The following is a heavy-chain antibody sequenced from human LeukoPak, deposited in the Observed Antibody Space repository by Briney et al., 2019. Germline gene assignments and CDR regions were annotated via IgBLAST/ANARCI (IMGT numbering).Heavy chain of an antibody. J-gene: IGHJ4*02. Sequence: ASVKVSCKASGYTFTSYDINWVRQATGQGLEWMGWMNPNSGNTGYAQKLQGRVTMTTDTSTSTAYMELRSLRSDDTAVYYCARDGGAAAGYSDYWGQGTLVTVSS. V-gene: IGHV1-8*01. CDR1: GYTFTSYD. CDR3: ARDGGAAAGYSDY. D-gene: IGHD6-13*01. CDR2: MNPNSGNT.